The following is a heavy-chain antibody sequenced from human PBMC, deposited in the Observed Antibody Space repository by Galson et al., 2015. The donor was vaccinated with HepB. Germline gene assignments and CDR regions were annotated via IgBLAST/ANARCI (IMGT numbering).Heavy chain of an antibody. CDR3: ARDPRIQLWSSRDAFDI. CDR2: ISSSSRYT. CDR1: GFTFSDYY. J-gene: IGHJ3*02. D-gene: IGHD5-18*01. V-gene: IGHV3-11*05. Sequence: SLRLSCAASGFTFSDYYMNWIRQAPGKGLEWVSYISSSSRYTNYADSVKGRFTISRDDAKNSLYLQMNSLRAEDTAVYYCARDPRIQLWSSRDAFDIWGQGTMVTVSS.